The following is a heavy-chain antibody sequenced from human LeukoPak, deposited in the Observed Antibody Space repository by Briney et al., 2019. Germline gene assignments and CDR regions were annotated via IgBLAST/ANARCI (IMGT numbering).Heavy chain of an antibody. Sequence: KPSETLSLTCTVSGGSISSSSYYWGWIRQPPGKGLEWIGSIYYSGSTYYNPSLKSRVTISVDTSKNQFSLKLSSVTAADTAVYYCAGLKHKDYFDYWGQGTLVTVSS. J-gene: IGHJ4*02. V-gene: IGHV4-39*01. CDR3: AGLKHKDYFDY. CDR1: GGSISSSSYY. CDR2: IYYSGST.